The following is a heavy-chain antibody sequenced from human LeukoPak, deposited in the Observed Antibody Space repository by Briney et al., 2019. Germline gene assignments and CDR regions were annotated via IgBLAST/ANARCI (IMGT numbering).Heavy chain of an antibody. CDR2: ISGSGDTT. Sequence: GGSLRLSCAASGFTFSTYAMSWVRQAPGKGLEWVSAISGSGDTTYYAESVRGRFTISRDNSKNTLYLQMNSLRAEDTATYYCAKPRAMTTGVGRYFDLWGRGTLVTVSS. CDR3: AKPRAMTTGVGRYFDL. CDR1: GFTFSTYA. J-gene: IGHJ2*01. V-gene: IGHV3-23*01. D-gene: IGHD1-1*01.